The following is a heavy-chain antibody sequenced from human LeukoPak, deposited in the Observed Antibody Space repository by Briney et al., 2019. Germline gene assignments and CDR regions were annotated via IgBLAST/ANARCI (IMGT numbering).Heavy chain of an antibody. J-gene: IGHJ6*02. V-gene: IGHV3-9*01. CDR1: GFTFDDYA. CDR3: AKEVVPAAIQLGDYYYGMDA. D-gene: IGHD2-2*02. CDR2: ISWNSGSI. Sequence: PGGSLRLSCAASGFTFDDYATHWVRQAPGKGLEWVSGISWNSGSIGYADSVKGRFTISRDNAKNSLYLQMNSLRAEDTALYYCAKEVVPAAIQLGDYYYGMDAWGQGTTVTVSS.